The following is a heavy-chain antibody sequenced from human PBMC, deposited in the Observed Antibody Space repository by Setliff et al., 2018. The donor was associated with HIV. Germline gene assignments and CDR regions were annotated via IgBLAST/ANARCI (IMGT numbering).Heavy chain of an antibody. CDR2: IYNNGST. CDR1: GGSINSGGYY. Sequence: PSETLSLTCAVSGGSINSGGYYWTWIRQHPGMGLEWIGYIYNNGSTYYNPSLESRLMMSIDPSKNQFSLNLRSVTVADTAVYYCARGRYYREISDSLFDFWGQGTLVTVSS. V-gene: IGHV4-31*11. J-gene: IGHJ4*02. D-gene: IGHD3-16*01. CDR3: ARGRYYREISDSLFDF.